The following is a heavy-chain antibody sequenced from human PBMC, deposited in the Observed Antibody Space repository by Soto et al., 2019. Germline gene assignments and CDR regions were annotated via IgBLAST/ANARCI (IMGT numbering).Heavy chain of an antibody. Sequence: QVQLVQSGAEVKKPGSSVKVSCKASGGTFSSYAINWVRQAPGQGLEWMGGIIPIFDTANYAQKFQGRVTITAYEFTSTAYMELSGLRSEDTAVYYCAIDYYNSSDYYYYWGQGTLVTVSS. V-gene: IGHV1-69*01. CDR1: GGTFSSYA. J-gene: IGHJ4*02. D-gene: IGHD3-22*01. CDR3: AIDYYNSSDYYYY. CDR2: IIPIFDTA.